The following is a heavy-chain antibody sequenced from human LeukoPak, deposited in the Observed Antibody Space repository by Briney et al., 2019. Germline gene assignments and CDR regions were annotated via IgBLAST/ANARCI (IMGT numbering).Heavy chain of an antibody. CDR2: IYYTGAT. CDR1: GGSISIYY. Sequence: SETLSLTCTVSGGSISIYYWSWIRQPPGKGLEWIGYIYYTGATNYNPSLKSRVTMSVDTSKNRFSLKLSSVTAADTAVYYCARHRSGWNFDYWGQGTLVTVSS. J-gene: IGHJ4*02. D-gene: IGHD6-19*01. V-gene: IGHV4-59*08. CDR3: ARHRSGWNFDY.